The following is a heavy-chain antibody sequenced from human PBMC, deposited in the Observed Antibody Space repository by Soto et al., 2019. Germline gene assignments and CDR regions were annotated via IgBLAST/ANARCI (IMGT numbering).Heavy chain of an antibody. V-gene: IGHV1-8*01. CDR3: ARGYSGYDYSDP. Sequence: ASVKVSCKASGYTFTSYDINWVRQATGQGLEWMGWMNPNSGNTGYAQKFQGRVTMTRNTSISTAYMELSSLRSEDTAVYYCARGYSGYDYSDPWGQGTLVTVSS. CDR2: MNPNSGNT. J-gene: IGHJ5*02. CDR1: GYTFTSYD. D-gene: IGHD5-12*01.